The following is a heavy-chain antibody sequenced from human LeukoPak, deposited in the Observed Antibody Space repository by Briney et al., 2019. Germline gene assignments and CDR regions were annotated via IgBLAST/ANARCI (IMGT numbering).Heavy chain of an antibody. V-gene: IGHV3-15*01. CDR2: FKSKSAGGTT. J-gene: IGHJ3*02. Sequence: GGSLRLSCVASGFTFSDAWMSWVRQAPGKGLEWVGRFKSKSAGGTTDYATPVKGRFTVSRDDSQNTLSLQMNSLKTEDTAVYYCAADRGGGAFDIWGPGTLVTVSS. CDR3: AADRGGGAFDI. D-gene: IGHD3-16*01. CDR1: GFTFSDAW.